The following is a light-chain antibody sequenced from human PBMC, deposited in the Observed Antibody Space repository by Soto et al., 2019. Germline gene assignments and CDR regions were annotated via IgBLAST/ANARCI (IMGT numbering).Light chain of an antibody. Sequence: QSVLTQPPSASGTPGQRVTISCSGSSSNIGRNTVNWYQQLPGTAPKLLIYSNNQRPSGVSDRFSGSKSGTSASLAISGLQSEDEADYYCAAWDDSLNVVFGGGTKLTVL. CDR2: SNN. CDR3: AAWDDSLNVV. J-gene: IGLJ2*01. V-gene: IGLV1-44*01. CDR1: SSNIGRNT.